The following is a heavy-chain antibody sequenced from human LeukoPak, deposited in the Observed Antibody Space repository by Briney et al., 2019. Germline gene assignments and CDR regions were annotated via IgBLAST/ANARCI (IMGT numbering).Heavy chain of an antibody. CDR2: ITSTSTYT. CDR1: GFTFSSYE. V-gene: IGHV3-21*01. J-gene: IGHJ4*02. D-gene: IGHD3-10*01. CDR3: ARDSEIYGSGSADFDY. Sequence: PGGSLRLSCAASGFTFSSYEMNWVRQAPGKGLEWVSSITSTSTYTYYADSVKGRFTISRDNAKNSVFLQMNSLRAEDTAVYYCARDSEIYGSGSADFDYWGQGTLVTVSS.